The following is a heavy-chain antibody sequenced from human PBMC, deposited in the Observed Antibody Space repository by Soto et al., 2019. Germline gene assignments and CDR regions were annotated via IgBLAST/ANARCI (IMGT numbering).Heavy chain of an antibody. CDR3: AAALHDYGDYVGFYFDY. D-gene: IGHD4-17*01. V-gene: IGHV1-58*01. J-gene: IGHJ4*02. CDR1: GFNFTSSA. CDR2: IVVGSGNT. Sequence: QMQLVQSGPEVKKPGTSVKVSCKASGFNFTSSAVQWVRQARGQRLELIGWIVVGSGNTNYAQKFQERVTITRDMYTSTAYMELSSLRSEDTAVYYCAAALHDYGDYVGFYFDYWGQGTLVTVSS.